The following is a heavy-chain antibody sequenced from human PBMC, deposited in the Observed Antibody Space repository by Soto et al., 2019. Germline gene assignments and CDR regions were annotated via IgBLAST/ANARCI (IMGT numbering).Heavy chain of an antibody. D-gene: IGHD6-19*01. CDR2: INSYNGNT. V-gene: IGHV1-18*01. CDR3: AREPVAGIWFDP. Sequence: QVQLVQSGAEVKKPGASVKVSCKASGYTFTSYGISWVRQAPGKGLEWMGWINSYNGNTNYAQKLQGRVTMNTDTSTVTAYNELSSRRTEDTAVYSCAREPVAGIWFDPGGQGTLVTFSS. J-gene: IGHJ5*02. CDR1: GYTFTSYG.